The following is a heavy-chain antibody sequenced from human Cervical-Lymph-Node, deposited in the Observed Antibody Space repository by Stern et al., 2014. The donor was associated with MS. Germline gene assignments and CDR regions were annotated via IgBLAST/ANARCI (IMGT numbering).Heavy chain of an antibody. CDR3: ARAPMVNY. J-gene: IGHJ4*02. CDR2: IYSGGVT. CDR1: GFTVSNNY. D-gene: IGHD5-18*01. Sequence: EVHLVESGGGLVQPGGSLRLSCVASGFTVSNNYMNWVRQAPGKGLEWVSVIYSGGVTHYADSVRGRFTISRDNSKNTLYLQMNSLRVEDTAVYYCARAPMVNYWGQGTLVTVSS. V-gene: IGHV3-66*02.